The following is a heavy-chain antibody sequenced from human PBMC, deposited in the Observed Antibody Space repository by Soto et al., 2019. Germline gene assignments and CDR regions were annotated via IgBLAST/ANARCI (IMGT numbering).Heavy chain of an antibody. J-gene: IGHJ4*02. CDR3: TADSPDQGILAY. CDR1: GFPFSNAW. Sequence: GSLRLSCAASGFPFSNAWMSWVRQAPGKGLEWVGRIKRKTDDGTTDYAAPVKGRFTISRDDSKNTLYLQMNSLKTEDTAVYYCTADSPDQGILAYWGQGTQVTVSS. CDR2: IKRKTDDGTT. V-gene: IGHV3-15*01.